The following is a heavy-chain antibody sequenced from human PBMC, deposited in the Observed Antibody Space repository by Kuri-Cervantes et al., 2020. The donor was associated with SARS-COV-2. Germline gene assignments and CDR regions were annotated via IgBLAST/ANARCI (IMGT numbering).Heavy chain of an antibody. Sequence: ESLKISCAFYGESFSGYYWNWIRQSPGKGLEWIGEVNRRGSTNYNPSLKSRVSISVDTSKNQFSLKLTSVTAADTAVYYCARHRKIYDYWGGRGYFYYYMDVCGKGTTVTVSS. J-gene: IGHJ6*03. V-gene: IGHV4-34*01. D-gene: IGHD3-3*01. CDR3: ARHRKIYDYWGGRGYFYYYMDV. CDR2: VNRRGST. CDR1: GESFSGYY.